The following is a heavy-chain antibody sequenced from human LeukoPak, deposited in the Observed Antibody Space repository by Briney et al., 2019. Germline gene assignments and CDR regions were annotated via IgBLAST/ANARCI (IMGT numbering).Heavy chain of an antibody. Sequence: ASVKVSCKASGYTFTGYYMHWVRQAPGQGREWMGWISAYNGNTNYAQKLQGRVTMTTDTSTSTAYMELRSLRSDDTAVYYCARDRKAEYFQHWGQGTLVTVSS. CDR2: ISAYNGNT. J-gene: IGHJ1*01. CDR1: GYTFTGYY. V-gene: IGHV1-18*04. CDR3: ARDRKAEYFQH.